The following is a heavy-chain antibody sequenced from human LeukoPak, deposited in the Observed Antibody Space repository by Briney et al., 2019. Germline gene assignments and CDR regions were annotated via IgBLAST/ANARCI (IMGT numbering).Heavy chain of an antibody. V-gene: IGHV1-24*01. Sequence: GASVKVSCKVSGYTLTELSMHWVRQAPGKGLEWMGGFDPEDGETIYAQKFQGRVTMTEDTSIDTAYLELSSLRSEDTAVYYCATDPHTPYCTNGVCSAATTRWDWGQGTLVTVSS. D-gene: IGHD2-8*01. CDR3: ATDPHTPYCTNGVCSAATTRWD. CDR2: FDPEDGET. J-gene: IGHJ4*02. CDR1: GYTLTELS.